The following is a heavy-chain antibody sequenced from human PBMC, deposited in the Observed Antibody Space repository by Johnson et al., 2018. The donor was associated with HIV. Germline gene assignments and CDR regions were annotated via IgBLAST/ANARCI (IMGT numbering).Heavy chain of an antibody. CDR1: GFTFDDYA. CDR3: AKGVVAAAALGGAFDI. Sequence: VQLVESGGGLVKPGGSLRLSCAASGFTFDDYAMHWVRQAPGKGLEWVSGISWNSGSIGYADSVKGRFTISRDNAKNSLYLQMNSLRDEDTALYYCAKGVVAAAALGGAFDIWGQGTMVTVSS. V-gene: IGHV3-9*01. J-gene: IGHJ3*02. D-gene: IGHD6-13*01. CDR2: ISWNSGSI.